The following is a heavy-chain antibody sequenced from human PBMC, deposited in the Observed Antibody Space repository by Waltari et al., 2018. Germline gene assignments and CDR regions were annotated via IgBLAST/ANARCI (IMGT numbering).Heavy chain of an antibody. D-gene: IGHD2-15*01. Sequence: QLQLQESGPGLVKPSETLSLTCTVSGGSISSSSYYWGCIRPLPGTGLEGMGSIYYSGSTYYNPSLKSRVTISVDTSKNQFSLKLSSVTAADTAVYYCARHVPALLVVVAAIGWFDPWGQGTLVTVSS. CDR2: IYYSGST. J-gene: IGHJ5*02. CDR1: GGSISSSSYY. V-gene: IGHV4-39*01. CDR3: ARHVPALLVVVAAIGWFDP.